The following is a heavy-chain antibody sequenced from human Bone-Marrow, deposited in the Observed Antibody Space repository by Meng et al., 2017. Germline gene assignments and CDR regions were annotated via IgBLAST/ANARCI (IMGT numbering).Heavy chain of an antibody. J-gene: IGHJ4*02. CDR3: AKISGWSKGEFDY. V-gene: IGHV3-33*06. CDR2: IWYDGSNK. D-gene: IGHD6-19*01. CDR1: GFTFSSYG. Sequence: GESLKISCAASGFTFSSYGMHWVRQAPGKGLEWVAVIWYDGSNKYYADSVKGRFTISRDNSKNTLYLQMNSLRAEDTAVYYCAKISGWSKGEFDYWGQGTLVTVSS.